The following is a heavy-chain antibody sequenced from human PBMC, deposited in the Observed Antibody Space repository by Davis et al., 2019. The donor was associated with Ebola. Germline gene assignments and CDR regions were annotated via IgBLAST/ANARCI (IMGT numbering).Heavy chain of an antibody. J-gene: IGHJ6*04. CDR2: IKQDGSEK. CDR1: GFTFSSYW. CDR3: ARDQSLFMTTVVTPGSYYGMDV. D-gene: IGHD4-23*01. V-gene: IGHV3-7*01. Sequence: GESLKISCAASGFTFSSYWVSWVRQAPGKGLEWVANIKQDGSEKYYVDSVKGRFTISRDNAKNSLYLQMNSLRAEDTAVYYCARDQSLFMTTVVTPGSYYGMDVWGKGTTVTVSS.